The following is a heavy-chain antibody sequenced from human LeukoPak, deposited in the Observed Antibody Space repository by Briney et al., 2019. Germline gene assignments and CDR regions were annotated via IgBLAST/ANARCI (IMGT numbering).Heavy chain of an antibody. CDR3: AKDPGRGWSSGDYFDY. V-gene: IGHV3-21*01. Sequence: GGSLRLSCAASEFIFSGYSMNWVRQAPGKGLEWVSSISSESTHIVYADSVKGRFTISRDNAKSSLYLQMNSLRAEDTAVYYCAKDPGRGWSSGDYFDYWGQGTLVTVSS. CDR1: EFIFSGYS. D-gene: IGHD6-19*01. CDR2: ISSESTHI. J-gene: IGHJ4*02.